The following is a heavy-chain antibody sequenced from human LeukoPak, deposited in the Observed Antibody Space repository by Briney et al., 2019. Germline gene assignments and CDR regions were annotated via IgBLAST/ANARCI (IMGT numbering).Heavy chain of an antibody. CDR2: IYYSGST. D-gene: IGHD5-12*01. J-gene: IGHJ6*03. CDR1: GGSISSYY. Sequence: SETLSLTCTVSGGSISSYYWSWIRQPAGKGLEWIGYIYYSGSTNYNPSLKSRVTISVDTSKHQFSLMLSAVTAADAAVYYWAGGGYPGHYMDVWGKGTMVTVSS. V-gene: IGHV4-59*01. CDR3: AGGGYPGHYMDV.